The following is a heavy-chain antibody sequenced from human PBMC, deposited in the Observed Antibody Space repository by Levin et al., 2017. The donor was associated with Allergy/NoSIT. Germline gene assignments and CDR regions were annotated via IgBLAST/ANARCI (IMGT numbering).Heavy chain of an antibody. Sequence: AASVKVSCAASGFTFSSYWMHWVRQAPGEGLVWVSRINTDGSRINYADSVKGRFTISRDNAKNTLYLQMNSLRAEDTAVYYCVRDWNSAPESWGQGTVVTVAS. CDR3: VRDWNSAPES. CDR1: GFTFSSYW. V-gene: IGHV3-74*01. CDR2: INTDGSRI. D-gene: IGHD1/OR15-1a*01. J-gene: IGHJ5*02.